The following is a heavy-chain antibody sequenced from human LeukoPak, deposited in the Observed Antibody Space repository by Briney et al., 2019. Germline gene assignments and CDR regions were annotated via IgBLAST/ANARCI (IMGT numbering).Heavy chain of an antibody. CDR3: ASAPLGNSFGYTAY. Sequence: GGSLRLSCAASGFTFSSYWMNWARQAPGKGLEWVASINHNGNVNYYVDSVKGRFTISRDNAKNSLYLQMSNLRAEDTAVYFCASAPLGNSFGYTAYWGQGALVTVSS. CDR1: GFTFSSYW. V-gene: IGHV3-7*03. CDR2: INHNGNVN. D-gene: IGHD5-18*01. J-gene: IGHJ4*02.